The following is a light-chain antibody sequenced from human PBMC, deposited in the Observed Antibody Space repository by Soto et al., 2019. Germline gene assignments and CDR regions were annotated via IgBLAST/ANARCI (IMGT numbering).Light chain of an antibody. CDR2: AAS. CDR1: QSNSSY. Sequence: DIHMTHSPSWLSTSVLYRFTVTCLARQSNSSYLNLYQQKPRKAPTLLLYAASSLQSGVPSRFSGSGTGTDITLTISSLQPQDVATHYCQQRYSTTWTFGQGTKVDIK. CDR3: QQRYSTTWT. J-gene: IGKJ1*01. V-gene: IGKV1-39*01.